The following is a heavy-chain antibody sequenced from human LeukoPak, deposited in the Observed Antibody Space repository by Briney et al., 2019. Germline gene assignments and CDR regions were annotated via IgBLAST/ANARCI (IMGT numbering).Heavy chain of an antibody. CDR3: ARDLGDGYHKGV. Sequence: SETLSLTCTVSGGSISGSSYYWAWIRQPPGKGLEWIGSIYYSGNTYYNPSLKSRVTISVDTSKNQFSLELSSVTAADTAVYYCARDLGDGYHKGVWGQGTLVTVSS. V-gene: IGHV4-39*07. CDR1: GGSISGSSYY. J-gene: IGHJ4*02. CDR2: IYYSGNT. D-gene: IGHD5-24*01.